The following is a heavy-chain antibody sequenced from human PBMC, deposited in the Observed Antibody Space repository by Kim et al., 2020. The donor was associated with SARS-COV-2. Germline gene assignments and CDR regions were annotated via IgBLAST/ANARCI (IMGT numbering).Heavy chain of an antibody. J-gene: IGHJ6*02. CDR2: IYYSGST. V-gene: IGHV4-31*03. CDR3: ARDRNRGSYSFYYYYGMDV. D-gene: IGHD1-26*01. CDR1: GGSISSGGYY. Sequence: SETLSLTCTVSGGSISSGGYYWSWIRQHPGKGLEWIGYIYYSGSTYYNPSLKSRVTISVDTSKNQFSLKLSSVTAADTAVYYCARDRNRGSYSFYYYYGMDVWGQGTTVTVSS.